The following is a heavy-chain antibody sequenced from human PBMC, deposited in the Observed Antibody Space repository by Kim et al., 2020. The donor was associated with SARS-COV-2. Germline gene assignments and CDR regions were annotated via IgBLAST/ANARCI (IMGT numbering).Heavy chain of an antibody. V-gene: IGHV3-9*01. CDR2: ISWNSGSI. D-gene: IGHD3-22*01. CDR3: AKARSGRRSYYYDILGEDALDI. Sequence: GGSLRLSCAASGFTFDDYAMYWVRQAPGKGLEWVSGISWNSGSIVYADSVRGRFTISRDNAKNSLYLQMNSLRAEDTALFYCAKARSGRRSYYYDILGEDALDIWRRGTVVTVSS. CDR1: GFTFDDYA. J-gene: IGHJ3*02.